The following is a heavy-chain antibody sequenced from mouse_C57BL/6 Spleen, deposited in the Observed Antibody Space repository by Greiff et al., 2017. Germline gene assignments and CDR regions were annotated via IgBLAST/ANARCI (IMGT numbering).Heavy chain of an antibody. V-gene: IGHV1-69*01. CDR1: GYTFTSYW. CDR3: ARGGSAFAY. CDR2: IDPSDSYT. Sequence: QVQLQQPGAELVMPGASVKLSCKASGYTFTSYWMHWVKQRPGQGLEWIGEIDPSDSYTNSNQKFKGKSTLTVDKSSSTAYMQLSSLLSEDSAVYYGARGGSAFAYWGQGTLVTVSA. J-gene: IGHJ3*01. D-gene: IGHD3-2*02.